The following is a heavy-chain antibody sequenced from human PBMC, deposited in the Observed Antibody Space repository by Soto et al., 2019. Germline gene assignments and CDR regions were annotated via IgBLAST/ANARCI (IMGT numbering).Heavy chain of an antibody. J-gene: IGHJ4*02. CDR1: GVSISTGGYY. CDR3: ASVIGGDSECYFDY. V-gene: IGHV4-31*03. D-gene: IGHD2-21*02. CDR2: IYYSGRT. Sequence: SETLSLTCTVSGVSISTGGYYWSWIRQHPGKGLEWIGNIYYSGRTYYNPSLKSRVILSVDTSKNHFSLNLRSLTAADSAMYYCASVIGGDSECYFDYWGQGALVTVSS.